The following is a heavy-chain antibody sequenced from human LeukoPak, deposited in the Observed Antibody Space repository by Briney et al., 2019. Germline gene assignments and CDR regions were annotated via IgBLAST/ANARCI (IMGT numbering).Heavy chain of an antibody. V-gene: IGHV4-34*01. Sequence: SETLSLTCAVYGGSFSGYYWSWIRQPPGKGLEWIGEINHSGSTNYNPSLKSRVTISVDTSKNQFSLKLSSVTAADTAVYYCASGILFSGGTIFDYWGQGTLVTVSS. CDR1: GGSFSGYY. CDR3: ASGILFSGGTIFDY. J-gene: IGHJ4*02. D-gene: IGHD2-15*01. CDR2: INHSGST.